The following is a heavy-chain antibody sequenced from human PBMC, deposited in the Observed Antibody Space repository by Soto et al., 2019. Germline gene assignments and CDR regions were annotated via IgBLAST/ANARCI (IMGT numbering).Heavy chain of an antibody. V-gene: IGHV3-33*01. CDR1: GFIFSSYG. D-gene: IGHD3-22*01. J-gene: IGHJ4*02. CDR2: IWYDGSNK. CDR3: ARSGYYDSSGYDY. Sequence: QVQLVESGGGVVQPGRSLRLSCAASGFIFSSYGMHWVRQAPGKGLEWVAVIWYDGSNKYYADSVKGRFTISRDNSKYTVYRQMNSLRAEDTGVYYCARSGYYDSSGYDYWGQGTMVTVSS.